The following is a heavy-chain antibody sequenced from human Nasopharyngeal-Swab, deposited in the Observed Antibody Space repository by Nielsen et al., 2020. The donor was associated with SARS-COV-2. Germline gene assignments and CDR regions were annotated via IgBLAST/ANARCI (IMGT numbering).Heavy chain of an antibody. CDR1: GFTFSSYW. V-gene: IGHV3-7*03. D-gene: IGHD6-19*01. CDR2: IKQDGSEK. J-gene: IGHJ2*01. CDR3: ARTSGGIAVAGRGYWYFDL. Sequence: GESLKISCAASGFTFSSYWMSWVRQAPGKGLEWVANIKQDGSEKYYVDSVKGRFTISRDNAKNSLYLQMNSLRAEDTAVYYCARTSGGIAVAGRGYWYFDLWGRGTLVTVSS.